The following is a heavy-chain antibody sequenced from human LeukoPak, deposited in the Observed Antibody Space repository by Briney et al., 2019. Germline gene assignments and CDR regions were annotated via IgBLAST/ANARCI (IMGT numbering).Heavy chain of an antibody. CDR1: GFTFSSYA. D-gene: IGHD2-2*01. CDR3: AKATYCSSTSCYGYRWFDP. Sequence: PGGSLRLSCAACGFTFSSYAMSWVRQGPGKGLECVSAISGSGGSTYYADSVKGRFTISRDNSKNTLYLQMNSLRAEDTAVYYCAKATYCSSTSCYGYRWFDPWGQGTLVTVSS. V-gene: IGHV3-23*01. J-gene: IGHJ5*02. CDR2: ISGSGGST.